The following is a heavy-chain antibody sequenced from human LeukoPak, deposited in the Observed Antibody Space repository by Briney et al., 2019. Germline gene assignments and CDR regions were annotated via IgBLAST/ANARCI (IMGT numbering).Heavy chain of an antibody. CDR2: IRSRAYGGRT. CDR1: GFSFGDFA. CDR3: SRADYGDAINWFDP. J-gene: IGHJ5*02. V-gene: IGHV3-49*03. D-gene: IGHD4-17*01. Sequence: GGSLRLSCIASGFSFGDFAMGWFRQAPGKGLEWVGFIRSRAYGGRTENAASVRGRFTISRDDSKNIAYLQMNGLKTEDTAVYYCSRADYGDAINWFDPWGQGTLVTVSS.